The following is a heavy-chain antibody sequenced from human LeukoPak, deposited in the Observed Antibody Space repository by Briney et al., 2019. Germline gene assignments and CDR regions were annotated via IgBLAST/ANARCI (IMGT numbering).Heavy chain of an antibody. J-gene: IGHJ4*02. CDR1: GGSISSSSYY. V-gene: IGHV4-39*01. D-gene: IGHD2-2*01. Sequence: SETLSLTCTVSGGSISSSSYYWGWIRQPPGKGLEWIGSIDYSGSTYYNPSLKSRVTISVDTSKNQFSLKLSSVTAADTAVYYCARVPRVRIVVVPAAMSYFDYWGQGTLVTVSS. CDR2: IDYSGST. CDR3: ARVPRVRIVVVPAAMSYFDY.